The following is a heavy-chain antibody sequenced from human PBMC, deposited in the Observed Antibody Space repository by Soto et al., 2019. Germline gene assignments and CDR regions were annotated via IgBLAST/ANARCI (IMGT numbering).Heavy chain of an antibody. CDR3: ARDQHYDSSGLDY. CDR2: ISYDGSNK. J-gene: IGHJ4*02. V-gene: IGHV3-30-3*01. D-gene: IGHD3-22*01. CDR1: GFTFSSYA. Sequence: VQLVESGGGLVQPGGSLRLSCAASGFTFSSYAMHWVRQAPGKGLEWVAVISYDGSNKYYADSVKGRFTISRDNSKNTLYLQMNSLRAEDTAVYYCARDQHYDSSGLDYWGQGTLVTVSS.